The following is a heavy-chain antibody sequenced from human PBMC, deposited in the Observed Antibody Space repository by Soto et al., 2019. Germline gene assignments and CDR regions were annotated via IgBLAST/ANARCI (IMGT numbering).Heavy chain of an antibody. Sequence: QVQLVQSGAEVKKPGASVKVSCKVSGYTLTELSMHWVRQAPGKGLEWMGGFDPEDGETIYAQKFQGRVTMTEDTSTDTAYMELSSLRSENTAVYYCATAKHYYDSSGHDAFDIWGQGTMVTVSS. J-gene: IGHJ3*02. CDR2: FDPEDGET. V-gene: IGHV1-24*01. CDR3: ATAKHYYDSSGHDAFDI. CDR1: GYTLTELS. D-gene: IGHD3-22*01.